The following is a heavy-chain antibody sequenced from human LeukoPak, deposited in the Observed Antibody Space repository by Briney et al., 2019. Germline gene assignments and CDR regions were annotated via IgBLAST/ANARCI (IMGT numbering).Heavy chain of an antibody. D-gene: IGHD6-13*01. CDR3: ARWNSSSDY. CDR2: INHSGST. V-gene: IGHV4-34*01. CDR1: GGSFSGYY. J-gene: IGHJ4*02. Sequence: SETLSLTCAVYGGSFSGYYWSWIRQPPGKGLEWIGEINHSGSTNYNPSLKSRVTISVDTSKYQFSLKLSSVTAADTAVYYCARWNSSSDYWGQGTLVTVSS.